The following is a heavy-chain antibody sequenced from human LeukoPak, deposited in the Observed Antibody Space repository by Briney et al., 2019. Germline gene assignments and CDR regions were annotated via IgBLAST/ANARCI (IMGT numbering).Heavy chain of an antibody. J-gene: IGHJ5*02. CDR1: GYTFTSYA. D-gene: IGHD1-14*01. V-gene: IGHV3-23*01. CDR2: LSGSGGST. Sequence: SCKASGYTFTSYAMSWVRQAPGKGLEWVSGLSGSGGSTYYADSVKGRFTISRDISKNTLYLQMNSLRAEDTAVYYCAKEPGPWGQGTLVTVSS. CDR3: AKEPGP.